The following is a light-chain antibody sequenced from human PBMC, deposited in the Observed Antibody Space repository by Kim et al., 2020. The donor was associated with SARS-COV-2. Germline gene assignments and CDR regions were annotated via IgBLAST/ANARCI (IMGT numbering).Light chain of an antibody. CDR2: GSS. V-gene: IGKV3-20*01. J-gene: IGKJ2*01. CDR3: QQYGSSPPYT. Sequence: EIVLTQSPGTLSLSVGERATLPCKASHSLGTIYLAWYQQKPGQAPRLLIPGSSTRATGIPDRFSGSGSGTDFALTISRLEPEDVAVYYCQQYGSSPPYTFGQGTKLEI. CDR1: HSLGTIY.